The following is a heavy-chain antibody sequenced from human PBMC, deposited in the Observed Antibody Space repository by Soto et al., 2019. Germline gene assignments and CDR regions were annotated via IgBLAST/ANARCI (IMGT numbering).Heavy chain of an antibody. V-gene: IGHV4-39*01. CDR2: IYYIGNT. Sequence: TETLSLTCIVSNGSISSRSSYWGWIRQTPGKGLEWIGSIYYIGNTYYNPSLKSRVTISIDTSKTQFSLKMNSVTAADTAVYHCDTREKAMVPSFDYWGQRNLVPVSP. D-gene: IGHD5-18*01. CDR3: DTREKAMVPSFDY. CDR1: NGSISSRSSY. J-gene: IGHJ4*02.